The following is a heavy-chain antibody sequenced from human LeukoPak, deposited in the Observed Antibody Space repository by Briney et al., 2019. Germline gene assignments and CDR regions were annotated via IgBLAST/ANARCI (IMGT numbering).Heavy chain of an antibody. J-gene: IGHJ4*02. CDR3: ARGMVDYVWGSYRYRIGYYFDY. CDR1: GFTVSSNY. CDR2: ISGSGGST. Sequence: PGGSLRLSCAASGFTVSSNYMSWVRQAPGKGLEWVSVISGSGGSTYYADSVKGRFTISRDNSKNTLYLQMNSLRAEDTAVYYCARGMVDYVWGSYRYRIGYYFDYWGQGTLVTVSS. V-gene: IGHV3-23*01. D-gene: IGHD3-16*02.